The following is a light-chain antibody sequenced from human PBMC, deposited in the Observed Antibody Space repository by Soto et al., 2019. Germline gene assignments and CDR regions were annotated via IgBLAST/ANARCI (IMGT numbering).Light chain of an antibody. V-gene: IGLV3-21*04. CDR3: QVWDSSSDHPV. CDR1: NIVRKN. Sequence: SYELTQPPSMSVAPGETATVTCGGNNIVRKNVHWYQQKPGRAPVLVIYYDRDRPSGIPERFSGSNSGNTATLTISRVEAGDEADYYCQVWDSSSDHPVFGGGTKLTVL. CDR2: YDR. J-gene: IGLJ2*01.